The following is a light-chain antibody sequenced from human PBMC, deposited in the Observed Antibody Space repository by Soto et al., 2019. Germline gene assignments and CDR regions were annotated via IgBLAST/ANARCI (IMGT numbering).Light chain of an antibody. CDR1: QSVDSY. J-gene: IGKJ1*01. CDR2: EAS. V-gene: IGKV3-11*01. CDR3: QQYNNWPQWT. Sequence: EIVLTQSPVTLSLSPGERATLSCRASQSVDSYLAWYQQKPGQAPRLLIYEASNRASGIPARFSGSGSGTDFTLTISSLEPEDFAVYYCQQYNNWPQWTFGQGTKVEIK.